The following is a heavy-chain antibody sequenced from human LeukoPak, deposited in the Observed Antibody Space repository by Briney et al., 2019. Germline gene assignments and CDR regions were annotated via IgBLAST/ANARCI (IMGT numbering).Heavy chain of an antibody. CDR3: AILVYPSYYFDY. J-gene: IGHJ4*02. Sequence: GASVKVSCRASGYTFTSYGISWVRQAPGQGLEWMGWISAYSGNTNYAQKLQGRVTMTTDTSTSTAYMELRSLRSDDTAVYYCAILVYPSYYFDYWGQGTLVTVSS. D-gene: IGHD2-8*02. CDR1: GYTFTSYG. CDR2: ISAYSGNT. V-gene: IGHV1-18*01.